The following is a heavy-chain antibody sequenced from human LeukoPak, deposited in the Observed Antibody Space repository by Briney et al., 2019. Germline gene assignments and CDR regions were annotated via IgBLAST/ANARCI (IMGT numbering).Heavy chain of an antibody. J-gene: IGHJ4*02. CDR1: GYTFTGYY. Sequence: GASVKVSCKASGYTFTGYYMHWVRQAPGQGLEWMGWINPNSGDTHYAQKFQGRVTMTRDTSINTAYMELSRLGSDDTAVYYCARDQAFVYCSGGTCYDDYWGQGSLVTVSS. D-gene: IGHD2-15*01. CDR2: INPNSGDT. V-gene: IGHV1-2*02. CDR3: ARDQAFVYCSGGTCYDDY.